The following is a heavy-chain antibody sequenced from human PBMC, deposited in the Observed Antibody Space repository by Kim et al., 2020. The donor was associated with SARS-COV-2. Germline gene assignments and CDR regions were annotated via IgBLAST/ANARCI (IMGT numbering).Heavy chain of an antibody. CDR3: ASDSPDIVVVPAAMIDY. V-gene: IGHV3-21*01. Sequence: GGSLRLSCAASGFTFSSYSMNWVRQAPGKGLEWVSSISSSSSYIYDADSVRGRITISGDNAKNSLYLKMNSLRAEDTAVYYCASDSPDIVVVPAAMIDYWSQGTMVTVS. CDR2: ISSSSSYI. D-gene: IGHD2-2*01. CDR1: GFTFSSYS. J-gene: IGHJ4*02.